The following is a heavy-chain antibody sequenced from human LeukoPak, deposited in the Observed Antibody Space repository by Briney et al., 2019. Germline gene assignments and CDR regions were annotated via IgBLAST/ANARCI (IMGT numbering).Heavy chain of an antibody. D-gene: IGHD2-15*01. CDR3: ARTEYCSAGRCYSDYFDS. CDR1: GFTFSDHY. V-gene: IGHV3-72*01. J-gene: IGHJ4*02. Sequence: GGSLRLSCAASGFTFSDHYMDWVRQAPGKGLEWVGRSRNKANSYTTEYAASVKGRFSISRDDPKTSLYLQMNSLKTEDTAVYYCARTEYCSAGRCYSDYFDSWGRGTLVTVSS. CDR2: SRNKANSYTT.